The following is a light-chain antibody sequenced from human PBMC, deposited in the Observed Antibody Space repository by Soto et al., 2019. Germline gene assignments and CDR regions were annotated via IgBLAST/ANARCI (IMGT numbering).Light chain of an antibody. V-gene: IGKV3-20*01. J-gene: IGKJ5*01. CDR3: QQYGSSPS. Sequence: EIVLTQSPGTLSLSPGERATLSCRASQSVSSSYLAWYQQKPDQAPRLLIYGASSRATGLPDRFRRSGSGTDFTLTISRLEPEDFAAYDCQQYGSSPSFGQGTRLEIK. CDR1: QSVSSSY. CDR2: GAS.